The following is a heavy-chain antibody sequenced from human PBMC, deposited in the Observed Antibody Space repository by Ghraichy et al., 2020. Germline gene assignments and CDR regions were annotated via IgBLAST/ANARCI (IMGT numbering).Heavy chain of an antibody. Sequence: GSLNISCAASGFTFSVHWMSWVRQAPGKGLEWVANINKDGSRANYVNSVKGRFTISRDNAKSSLDLQMNSLRAEDTAVYYCATDAFSGGAHWGQGTLVTVSS. CDR2: INKDGSRA. CDR1: GFTFSVHW. CDR3: ATDAFSGGAH. D-gene: IGHD6-25*01. J-gene: IGHJ4*02. V-gene: IGHV3-7*01.